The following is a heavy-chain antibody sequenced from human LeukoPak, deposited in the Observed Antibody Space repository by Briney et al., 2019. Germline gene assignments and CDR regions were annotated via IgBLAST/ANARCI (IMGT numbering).Heavy chain of an antibody. CDR2: ISGSGGST. CDR1: GFTFSNYA. Sequence: GGSLRLSCAASGFTFSNYAMSWVRQAPGKGPEWVSAISGSGGSTYYADSVEGRFTISRDNSKNTLYLQMNSLRAEDTALYYCARARGSYCGSTSCYFDHWGQGTLVTVSS. J-gene: IGHJ4*02. V-gene: IGHV3-23*01. CDR3: ARARGSYCGSTSCYFDH. D-gene: IGHD2-2*01.